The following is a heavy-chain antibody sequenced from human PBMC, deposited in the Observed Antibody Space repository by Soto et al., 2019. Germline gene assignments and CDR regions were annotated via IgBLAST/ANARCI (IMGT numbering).Heavy chain of an antibody. CDR1: GFTFTSYA. Sequence: LRLSCAASGFTFTSYAMTWVRQAPGKGLEWVSGISGTGGSTYYADSVKGRFTISRDKSKNTLYLHVNSLRAEDTAVYYCARGSAYSDYNLEYWGQGTLVTVSS. V-gene: IGHV3-23*01. CDR2: ISGTGGST. CDR3: ARGSAYSDYNLEY. J-gene: IGHJ4*02. D-gene: IGHD4-17*01.